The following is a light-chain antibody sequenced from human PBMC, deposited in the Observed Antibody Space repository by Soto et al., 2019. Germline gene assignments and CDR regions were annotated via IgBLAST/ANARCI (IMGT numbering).Light chain of an antibody. CDR1: QRISSSY. Sequence: EIVLTQSPGTLSLSPGERATLSCRASQRISSSYLAWYQQRPGQAPRLLIYGASSRATGIPDRFSGSGSGTDFTLTISRLEPEDFAVYTCQQYGSFPFTFGGGTKVDIK. CDR3: QQYGSFPFT. CDR2: GAS. J-gene: IGKJ4*01. V-gene: IGKV3-20*01.